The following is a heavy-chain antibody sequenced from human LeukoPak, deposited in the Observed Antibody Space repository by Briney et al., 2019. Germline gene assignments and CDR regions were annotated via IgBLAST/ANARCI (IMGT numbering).Heavy chain of an antibody. CDR3: ARANSYDSSGYYDY. CDR2: IRYDGSNK. V-gene: IGHV3-30*02. D-gene: IGHD3-22*01. Sequence: GGSLRLSCAASAFTFSSYAMHWVRQAPDKGLEWVAFIRYDGSNKNYADSVKGRFTISRDNAKNPLYLQMNSLRAEDTALYHCARANSYDSSGYYDYWGQGTLVTVSS. CDR1: AFTFSSYA. J-gene: IGHJ4*02.